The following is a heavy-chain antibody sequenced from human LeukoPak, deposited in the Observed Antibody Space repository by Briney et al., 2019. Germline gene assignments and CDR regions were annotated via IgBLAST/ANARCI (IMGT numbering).Heavy chain of an antibody. CDR2: IWYDGSNK. Sequence: GGSLRLSCAASGFTFSSYGRHWIRQAPGKGLEWVAVIWYDGSNKYYADSVKGRFTISRDNSKNTLYLQMNSLRAEDTAVYYCARDAGPDGSCLDYWGQGTLVTVSS. D-gene: IGHD2-2*01. J-gene: IGHJ4*02. V-gene: IGHV3-33*01. CDR3: ARDAGPDGSCLDY. CDR1: GFTFSSYG.